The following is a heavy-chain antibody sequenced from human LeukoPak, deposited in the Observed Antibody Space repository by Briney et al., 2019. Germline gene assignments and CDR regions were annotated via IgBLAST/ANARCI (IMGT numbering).Heavy chain of an antibody. CDR2: INPSDGST. Sequence: ASVTLSCKSAGYTFTSYYMHWVRHAPGQGLERVGIINPSDGSTTYAQRFQGRVTLIRDTSTSTVYMELSSLRSEDTAVYYCARHQGAGEYPFDYWGQGTLVTVSS. CDR1: GYTFTSYY. J-gene: IGHJ4*02. V-gene: IGHV1-46*01. CDR3: ARHQGAGEYPFDY. D-gene: IGHD2/OR15-2a*01.